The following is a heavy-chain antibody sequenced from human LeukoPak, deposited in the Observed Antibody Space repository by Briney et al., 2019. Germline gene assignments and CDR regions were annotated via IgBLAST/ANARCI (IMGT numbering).Heavy chain of an antibody. J-gene: IGHJ6*03. Sequence: GGSLRLSCAASGFTFSSYAMHWVRQAPGKGLEWVAVISYDGSNKYYADSVKGRFTISRDNSKNTLYLQMNSLRAEDTAVYYCARDRTTFGYYYYYMDVWGKGTTVTVSS. CDR3: ARDRTTFGYYYYYMDV. CDR1: GFTFSSYA. V-gene: IGHV3-30*04. CDR2: ISYDGSNK. D-gene: IGHD3-3*01.